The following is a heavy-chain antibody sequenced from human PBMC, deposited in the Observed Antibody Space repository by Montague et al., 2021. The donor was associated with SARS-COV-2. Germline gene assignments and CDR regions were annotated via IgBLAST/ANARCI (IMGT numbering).Heavy chain of an antibody. J-gene: IGHJ4*02. CDR2: IFPADSDS. V-gene: IGHV5-51*01. CDR1: GYTFSTNW. CDR3: ARSPNWGSPLDF. D-gene: IGHD7-27*01. Sequence: QSGAEVKTPGESLKISCKGSGYTFSTNWIAWVRQKPGKGLEWLGVIFPADSDSKVSPSFQGQVSISVDKSINTAYLQWGGLEASDTAIFYCARSPNWGSPLDFWGQGTLITVSS.